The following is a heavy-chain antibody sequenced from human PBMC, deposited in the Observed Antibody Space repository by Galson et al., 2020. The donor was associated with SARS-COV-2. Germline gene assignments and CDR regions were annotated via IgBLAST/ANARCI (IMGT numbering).Heavy chain of an antibody. CDR2: INPNSGGT. CDR1: GYTFTGYY. Sequence: ASVKVSCKASGYTFTGYYMHWVRQAPGQGLEWMGWINPNSGGTNYAQKFQGRVTMTRDTSISTAYMELSRLRSDDTAVYYCARDRGLLWFGESNDAFDIWGQGTMVTVSS. CDR3: ARDRGLLWFGESNDAFDI. J-gene: IGHJ3*02. V-gene: IGHV1-2*02. D-gene: IGHD3-10*01.